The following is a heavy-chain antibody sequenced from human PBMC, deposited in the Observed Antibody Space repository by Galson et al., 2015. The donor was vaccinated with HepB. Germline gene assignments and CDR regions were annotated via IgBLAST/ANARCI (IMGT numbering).Heavy chain of an antibody. D-gene: IGHD2-2*01. Sequence: SLRLSCAASGFTFSSYAMHWVRQAPGKGLDYVSAISSNGGSTYYANSVKGRFTISRDNSKNTLYLQMGSLRAEDMAVYYCARGRYCSSTSCYWKLNYYYYGMDVWGQGTTVTVSS. CDR2: ISSNGGST. V-gene: IGHV3-64*01. CDR3: ARGRYCSSTSCYWKLNYYYYGMDV. CDR1: GFTFSSYA. J-gene: IGHJ6*02.